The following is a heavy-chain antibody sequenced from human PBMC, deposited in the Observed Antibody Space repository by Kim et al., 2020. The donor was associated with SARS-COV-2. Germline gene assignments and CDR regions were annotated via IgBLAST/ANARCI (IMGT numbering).Heavy chain of an antibody. CDR3: ARDLGVPGYFDL. CDR2: IYYSGST. V-gene: IGHV4-59*01. J-gene: IGHJ2*01. D-gene: IGHD6-6*01. CDR1: GGSISSYY. Sequence: SETLSLTCTVSGGSISSYYWSWIRQPPGKGLEWIGYIYYSGSTNYNPSLKSRVTISVDTSKNQFSLKLSSVTAADTAVYYCARDLGVPGYFDLWGRGTLVTVSS.